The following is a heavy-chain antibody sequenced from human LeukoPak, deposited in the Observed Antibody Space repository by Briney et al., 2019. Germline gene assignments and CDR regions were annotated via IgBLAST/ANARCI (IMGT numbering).Heavy chain of an antibody. Sequence: SETLSLTCAVYGGSFSGYYWSWTRQPPGKGLEWIGEINHSGSTNYNPSLKSRVTISIDTSKNQFSLKLSSVTAADTAVYYCARVIDYWGQGTLVTVSS. J-gene: IGHJ4*02. CDR1: GGSFSGYY. CDR2: INHSGST. CDR3: ARVIDY. V-gene: IGHV4-34*01.